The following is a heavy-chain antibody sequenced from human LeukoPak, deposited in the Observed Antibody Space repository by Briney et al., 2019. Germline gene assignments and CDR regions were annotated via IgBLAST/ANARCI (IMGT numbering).Heavy chain of an antibody. D-gene: IGHD2-15*01. CDR3: ARLRIGGSGRIDY. J-gene: IGHJ4*02. CDR1: GGSISSSSYY. V-gene: IGHV4-39*01. CDR2: IYYSGST. Sequence: SETLSLTCTVFGGSISSSSYYWGWIRQPPGKGLEWIGSIYYSGSTYYNPSLKSRVTISVDTSKNQFSLKLSSVTAADTAVYYCARLRIGGSGRIDYWGQGTLVTVSS.